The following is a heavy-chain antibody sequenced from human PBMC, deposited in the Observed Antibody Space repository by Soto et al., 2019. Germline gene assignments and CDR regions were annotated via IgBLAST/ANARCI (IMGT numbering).Heavy chain of an antibody. D-gene: IGHD1-26*01. J-gene: IGHJ4*02. CDR3: ARDFSGSYSEYFDY. V-gene: IGHV3-74*01. CDR1: WVTFSSYG. Sequence: TGGSLRLSCGAAWVTFSSYGRHWVRQAPGKGLVWVSRINSDGSSTSYADSVKGRFTISRDNAKNTLYLQMNSLRAEDTAVYYCARDFSGSYSEYFDYWGQGTLVTVSS. CDR2: INSDGSST.